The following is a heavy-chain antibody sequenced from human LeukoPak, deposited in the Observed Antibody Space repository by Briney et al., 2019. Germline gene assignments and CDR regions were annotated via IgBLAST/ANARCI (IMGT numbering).Heavy chain of an antibody. J-gene: IGHJ1*01. Sequence: SETLSLTCTVSGGSISSYYWSWIRQPPGKGLEWIGYIYYSGSTNYNPSLKSRVTISVDASKNQFSLKLSSVTAADTAVYYCARGGYSSSREYFQHWGQGTLVTVSS. CDR1: GGSISSYY. V-gene: IGHV4-59*08. CDR3: ARGGYSSSREYFQH. D-gene: IGHD6-13*01. CDR2: IYYSGST.